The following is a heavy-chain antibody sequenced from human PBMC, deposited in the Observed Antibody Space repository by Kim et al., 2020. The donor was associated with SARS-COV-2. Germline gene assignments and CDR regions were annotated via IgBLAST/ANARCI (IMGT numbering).Heavy chain of an antibody. CDR3: ARDVGGYSYGSYYYYYGMDV. CDR2: IYYSGST. Sequence: SETLSLTCSVSGGSISSYYWSWIRQPPGKGLEWIGYIYYSGSTNYNPSLKSRVTISVDTSKNQFSLKLSSVTAADTAVYYCARDVGGYSYGSYYYYYGMDVWGQGTTVTVSS. D-gene: IGHD5-18*01. CDR1: GGSISSYY. V-gene: IGHV4-59*01. J-gene: IGHJ6*02.